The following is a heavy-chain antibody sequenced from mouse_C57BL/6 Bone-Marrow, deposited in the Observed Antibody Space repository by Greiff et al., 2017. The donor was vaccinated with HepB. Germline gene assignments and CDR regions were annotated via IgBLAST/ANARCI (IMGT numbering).Heavy chain of an antibody. J-gene: IGHJ4*01. CDR3: ARHETYYSNHYYYAMDY. CDR2: FYPGSGSI. CDR1: GYTFTEYT. Sequence: QVQLQQSGAELVKPGASVKLSCKASGYTFTEYTIHWVKQRSGQGLEWIGWFYPGSGSIKYNEKFKDKATLTADKSSSTVYMELSRLTSEDSAVYFCARHETYYSNHYYYAMDYWGQGTSVTVSS. V-gene: IGHV1-62-2*01. D-gene: IGHD2-5*01.